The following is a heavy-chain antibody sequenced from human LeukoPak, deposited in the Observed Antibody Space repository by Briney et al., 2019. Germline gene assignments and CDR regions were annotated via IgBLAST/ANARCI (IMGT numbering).Heavy chain of an antibody. CDR1: GFTFTSSA. Sequence: SVKVSCKASGFTFTSSAMQWVRQARGQRLEWIGWIVVGSGNTNYAQKFQERVTITRDMSTSTAYMELSSLRSEDTAVYYCAAGRGYGGNSDFDYWGQGTQVTVSS. CDR3: AAGRGYGGNSDFDY. V-gene: IGHV1-58*02. J-gene: IGHJ4*02. D-gene: IGHD4-23*01. CDR2: IVVGSGNT.